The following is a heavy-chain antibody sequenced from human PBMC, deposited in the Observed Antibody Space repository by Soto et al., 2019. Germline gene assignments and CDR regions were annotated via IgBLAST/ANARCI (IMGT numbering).Heavy chain of an antibody. CDR2: IWYDGSNK. J-gene: IGHJ6*02. CDR3: AREPGGPLYGMDV. Sequence: QVQLVESGGGVVQPGRSLRLSCAVSGFTFSSYGMHWVRQAPGKGLEWVAVIWYDGSNKYYADSVKGRFTISRDDSKNTLYLQLNILRAEDTAVYYCAREPGGPLYGMDVWGQGTTVTVSS. CDR1: GFTFSSYG. D-gene: IGHD3-16*01. V-gene: IGHV3-33*01.